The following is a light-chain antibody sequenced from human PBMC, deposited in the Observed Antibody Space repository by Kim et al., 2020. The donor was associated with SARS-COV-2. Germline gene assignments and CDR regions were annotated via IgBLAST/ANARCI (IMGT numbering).Light chain of an antibody. V-gene: IGKV3-20*01. CDR1: QSVSSNS. CDR2: GAS. Sequence: PGERATLSCRASQSVSSNSLAWYQQKGGQAPRLLIYGASNSATGIPDRFSGRGSATDFTLTISRLEPEDFALYYCQYYGSSLITFGQGTRLESK. CDR3: QYYGSSLIT. J-gene: IGKJ5*01.